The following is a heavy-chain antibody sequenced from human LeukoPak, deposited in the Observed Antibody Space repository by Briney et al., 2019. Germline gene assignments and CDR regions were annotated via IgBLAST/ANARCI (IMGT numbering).Heavy chain of an antibody. D-gene: IGHD5-12*01. CDR1: GGSISSSSYY. CDR3: ARGVATNGNFDY. Sequence: SETLSLTCTVSGGSISSSSYYWGWIRQPPGKGLEWIGSIYYSGSTYYNPSLRSRVSISIDTSKNQFSLRLSSVNVADTAVYYCARGVATNGNFDYWGQGSLVTVSS. J-gene: IGHJ4*02. V-gene: IGHV4-39*07. CDR2: IYYSGST.